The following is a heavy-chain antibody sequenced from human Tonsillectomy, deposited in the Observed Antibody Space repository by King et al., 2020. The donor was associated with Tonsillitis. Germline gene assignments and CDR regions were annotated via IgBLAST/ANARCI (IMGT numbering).Heavy chain of an antibody. CDR2: INTNTGNP. Sequence: VQLVESGSELKKPGASVKVSCTASGYTFTNYALNWVRQAPGQGLEWMGWINTNTGNPTYAQGFTGRFLFSLDTSLSTAYLQISSLKAEDTAVYYCARGRGAVLGISLYYFDYWGQGTVFTVSS. CDR1: GYTFTNYA. CDR3: ARGRGAVLGISLYYFDY. V-gene: IGHV7-4-1*02. J-gene: IGHJ4*02. D-gene: IGHD1-14*01.